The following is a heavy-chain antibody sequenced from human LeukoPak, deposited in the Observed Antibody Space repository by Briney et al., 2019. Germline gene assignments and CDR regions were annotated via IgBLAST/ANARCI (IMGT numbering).Heavy chain of an antibody. CDR3: ARSSIRSGSYRFLYFDY. CDR1: GLTFSTYS. Sequence: GGSLRLSCGASGLTFSTYSMNWVRQAPGKGLEWVSSISSSSSYIYYADSVKGRFTISRDNAKNSLYLQMNSLRAEDTAVYYCARSSIRSGSYRFLYFDYWGQGTLVTVSS. J-gene: IGHJ4*02. V-gene: IGHV3-21*01. CDR2: ISSSSSYI. D-gene: IGHD1-26*01.